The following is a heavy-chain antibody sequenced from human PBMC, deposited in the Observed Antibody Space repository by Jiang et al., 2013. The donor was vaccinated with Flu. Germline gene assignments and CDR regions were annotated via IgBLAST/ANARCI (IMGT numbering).Heavy chain of an antibody. CDR3: ARDLNPYSSGWYDYYGMDV. V-gene: IGHV1-2*04. Sequence: GAEVKKPGASVKVSCKASGYTFTGYYMHWVRQAPGQGLEWMGWINPNSGGTNYAQKFQGWVTMTRDTSISTAYMELSRLRSDDTAVYYCARDLNPYSSGWYDYYGMDVWGQGTTVTVSS. CDR2: INPNSGGT. J-gene: IGHJ6*02. D-gene: IGHD6-19*01. CDR1: GYTFTGYY.